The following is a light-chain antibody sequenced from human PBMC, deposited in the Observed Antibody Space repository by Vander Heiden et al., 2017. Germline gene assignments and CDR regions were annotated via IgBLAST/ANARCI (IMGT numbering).Light chain of an antibody. CDR3: QQYYSIPWT. CDR2: WAS. J-gene: IGKJ1*01. CDR1: QSVLFTSNNNNH. V-gene: IGKV4-1*01. Sequence: DIVMTQSPDSLAVSLGERATINCKSTQSVLFTSNNNNHLAWYQQKPGQPPKLLIYWASTRESGVPDPFSGSGSGTDFTLTISSLQAEDVAVYYCQQYYSIPWTFGQGTKVEIK.